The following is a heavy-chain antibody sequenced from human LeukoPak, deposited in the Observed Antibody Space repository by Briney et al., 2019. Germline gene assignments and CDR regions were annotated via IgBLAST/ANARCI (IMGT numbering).Heavy chain of an antibody. CDR2: IHYSGTT. J-gene: IGHJ4*02. V-gene: IGHV4-59*08. Sequence: KASETLSLTRTVSGGSISSYYWSWIRQPPGKGLEWIGYIHYSGTTNYNPSLKNRVTISLDTSKNQFSLNLSSVTAADTAVYYCARMGGYSGYATHWGQGTLVTVSS. CDR3: ARMGGYSGYATH. CDR1: GGSISSYY. D-gene: IGHD5-12*01.